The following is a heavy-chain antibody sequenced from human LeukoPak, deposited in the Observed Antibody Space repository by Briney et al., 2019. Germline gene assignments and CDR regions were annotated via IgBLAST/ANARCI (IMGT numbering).Heavy chain of an antibody. Sequence: GGSLRLSCAASGFTFSSYSMNWVRQAPGKGLEWVSSISSSSSYIYYADSVKGRFTISRDNAKNSLYVQMNSLRAEDTAVYYCARDRKTGTLNWFDPWGQGTLVTVSS. CDR3: ARDRKTGTLNWFDP. V-gene: IGHV3-21*01. J-gene: IGHJ5*02. D-gene: IGHD1-1*01. CDR2: ISSSSSYI. CDR1: GFTFSSYS.